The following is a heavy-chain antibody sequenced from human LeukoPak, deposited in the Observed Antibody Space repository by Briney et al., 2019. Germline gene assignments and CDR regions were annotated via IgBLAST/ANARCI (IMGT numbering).Heavy chain of an antibody. CDR3: ARGPENYDILTGYLDY. CDR1: GGSISSYY. V-gene: IGHV4-34*01. D-gene: IGHD3-9*01. Sequence: SETLSLTCTVSGGSISSYYWSWIRQPPGKGLEWIGEINHSGSTNYNPSLKSRVTISGDTSKNQFSLKLSSVTAADTAVYYCARGPENYDILTGYLDYWGQGTLVTVSS. CDR2: INHSGST. J-gene: IGHJ4*02.